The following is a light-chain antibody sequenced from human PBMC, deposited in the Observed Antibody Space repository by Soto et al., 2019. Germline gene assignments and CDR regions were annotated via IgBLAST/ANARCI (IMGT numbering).Light chain of an antibody. CDR1: EDISTW. CDR2: AAS. J-gene: IGKJ5*01. Sequence: GDRVPVTCLSSEDISTWLAWYQQKPGKAPKLLIYAASSLQSGVPSRFSGSGSGTDFTLTISSLQPEDFATYYCQHADSFPLITFGQGTRLEIK. V-gene: IGKV1-12*01. CDR3: QHADSFPLIT.